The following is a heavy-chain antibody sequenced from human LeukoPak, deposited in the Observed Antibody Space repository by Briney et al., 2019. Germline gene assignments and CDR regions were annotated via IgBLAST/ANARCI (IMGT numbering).Heavy chain of an antibody. D-gene: IGHD2-2*01. CDR1: GGSISSGSYY. CDR2: IYTSGST. CDR3: ARAIVVVPAAID. V-gene: IGHV4-61*02. Sequence: KTSQTLSLTCTVSGGSISSGSYYWSWIRQPAGKGLEWIGRIYTSGSTNYNPSLKSRVTISVDTSKNQFSLKLSSVTAADTAVYYCARAIVVVPAAIDWGQGTLVTVSS. J-gene: IGHJ4*02.